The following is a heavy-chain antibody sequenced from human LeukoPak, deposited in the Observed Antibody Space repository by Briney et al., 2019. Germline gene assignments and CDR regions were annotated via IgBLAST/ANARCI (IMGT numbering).Heavy chain of an antibody. CDR1: GGSISSYY. J-gene: IGHJ5*02. D-gene: IGHD3-22*01. CDR3: ARGRYYYDSSGYHSNWSDP. V-gene: IGHV4-59*01. CDR2: IYYSGST. Sequence: SETLSLTCTVSGGSISSYYWSWIRQPPGKGLEWIGYIYYSGSTNYNPSLKSRVTISVDTSKNQFSLKLSSVTAADTAVSYCARGRYYYDSSGYHSNWSDPWGQGTLVTVSS.